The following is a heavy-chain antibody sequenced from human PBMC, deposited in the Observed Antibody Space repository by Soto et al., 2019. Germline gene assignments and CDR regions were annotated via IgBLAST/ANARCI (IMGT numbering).Heavy chain of an antibody. CDR1: GYIFTRYA. CDR3: ARDRNYDSSGYYAY. J-gene: IGHJ4*02. CDR2: IDAGNGNT. D-gene: IGHD3-22*01. Sequence: ASVKVSCKASGYIFTRYAMHWVRQAPGQRLEWMGWIDAGNGNTKYSPNLQGRATITRDTSATTAYMELSSLRSEDTAVYYCARDRNYDSSGYYAYWGQGTQVTVS. V-gene: IGHV1-3*01.